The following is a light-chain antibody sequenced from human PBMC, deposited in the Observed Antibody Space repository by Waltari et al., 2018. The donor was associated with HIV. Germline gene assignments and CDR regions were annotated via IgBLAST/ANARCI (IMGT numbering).Light chain of an antibody. CDR3: QSADSNASLWV. V-gene: IGLV3-25*03. Sequence: SYELTQPPSVSVSPGQTASITCSGDKLGDTYAYWYQQRPGQAPVLVIYKDTERPSGIPERFSGSSSGTTATLTIIGVQAQDEADYHCQSADSNASLWVFGGGTKLTVL. J-gene: IGLJ3*02. CDR2: KDT. CDR1: KLGDTY.